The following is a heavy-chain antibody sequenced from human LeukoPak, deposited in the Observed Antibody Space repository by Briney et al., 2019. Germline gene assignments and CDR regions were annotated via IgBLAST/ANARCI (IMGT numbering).Heavy chain of an antibody. J-gene: IGHJ4*02. CDR1: GGSISSYY. Sequence: PSETLSLTCTVSGGSISSYYWSWIRQPPGKGLEWIGYIYYSGSTNYNPSLKSRVTISVDTSKNQFSLKLSSVTAADTAVYYCARAGQLERRETFDYWGQGTLVTVSS. V-gene: IGHV4-59*01. D-gene: IGHD1-1*01. CDR3: ARAGQLERRETFDY. CDR2: IYYSGST.